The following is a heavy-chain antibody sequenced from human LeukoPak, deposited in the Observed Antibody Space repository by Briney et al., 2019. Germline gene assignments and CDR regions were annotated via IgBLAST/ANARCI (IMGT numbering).Heavy chain of an antibody. V-gene: IGHV1-18*04. CDR3: ARSYSGYAHAFDI. D-gene: IGHD5-12*01. CDR1: GYTFTGYY. Sequence: ASVKVSCKASGYTFTGYYMHWVRQAPGQGLEWMGWISAYNGNTNYAQKLQGRVTMTTDTSTSTAYMELRSLRSDDTAVYYCARSYSGYAHAFDIWGQGTMVTVSS. J-gene: IGHJ3*02. CDR2: ISAYNGNT.